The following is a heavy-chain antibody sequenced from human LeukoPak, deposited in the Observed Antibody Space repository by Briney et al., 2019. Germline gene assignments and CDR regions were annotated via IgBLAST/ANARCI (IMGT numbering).Heavy chain of an antibody. Sequence: ASVKVSCKASGYTFTGYYMHWVRQAPGQGLEWMGIINPSGGSTSYAQKFQGRVTMTRDMSTSTVYMELSSLRSEDTAVYYCARDHIAAAGTTQEQWPHLYFDYWGQGTLVTVSS. J-gene: IGHJ4*02. V-gene: IGHV1-46*01. D-gene: IGHD6-13*01. CDR1: GYTFTGYY. CDR2: INPSGGST. CDR3: ARDHIAAAGTTQEQWPHLYFDY.